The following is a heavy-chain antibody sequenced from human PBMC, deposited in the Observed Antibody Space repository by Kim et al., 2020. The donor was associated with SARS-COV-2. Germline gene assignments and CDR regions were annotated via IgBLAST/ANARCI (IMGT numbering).Heavy chain of an antibody. J-gene: IGHJ6*02. CDR3: AKDRSPEGYYYYGMDV. CDR2: ITWNSGSI. CDR1: GFTFDDYA. Sequence: GGSLRLSCAASGFTFDDYAMHWVRQAPGKGLEWVSGITWNSGSIGYADSVKGRFTISRDNAKNSLYLQMNSLRAEDTALYYCAKDRSPEGYYYYGMDVWGQGTTVTVSS. V-gene: IGHV3-9*01.